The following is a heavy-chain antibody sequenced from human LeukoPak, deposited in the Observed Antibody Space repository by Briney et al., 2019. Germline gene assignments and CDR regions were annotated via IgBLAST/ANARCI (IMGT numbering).Heavy chain of an antibody. CDR2: ISSSSSTI. J-gene: IGHJ4*02. CDR1: GFTFSSSG. CDR3: ARGLQWGVIIKPFPFDY. D-gene: IGHD3-10*01. Sequence: GGSLRLSCATSGFTFSSSGMNWVRQAPGKGLEWVSYISSSSSTIYYADSVKGRFTISRDNAKNSLYLHMNSLRAEDTAVYYCARGLQWGVIIKPFPFDYWGQGTLVTVSS. V-gene: IGHV3-48*01.